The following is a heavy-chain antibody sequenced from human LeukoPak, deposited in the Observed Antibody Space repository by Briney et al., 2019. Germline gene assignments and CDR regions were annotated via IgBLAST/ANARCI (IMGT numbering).Heavy chain of an antibody. D-gene: IGHD1-26*01. Sequence: SQTLSLTCAISGDSVSSNSAAWNWIRQFPSRGLEWLGRTYYRSKWYNDYAVSVKSRITINPDTSKNQFSLQLNSVTPEDTAVYYCASSPSGSYPGTFDYWGQGTLVTVSS. J-gene: IGHJ4*02. V-gene: IGHV6-1*01. CDR2: TYYRSKWYN. CDR1: GDSVSSNSAA. CDR3: ASSPSGSYPGTFDY.